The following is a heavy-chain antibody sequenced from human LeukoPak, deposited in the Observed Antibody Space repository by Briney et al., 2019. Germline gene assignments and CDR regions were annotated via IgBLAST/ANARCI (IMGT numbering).Heavy chain of an antibody. J-gene: IGHJ4*02. CDR3: ASGGATSFDY. CDR2: ISGSGGST. Sequence: PGGSLRLSCAASGFTFSSYGMSWVRQAPGKGLEWVSAISGSGGSTYYADSVKGRFTISRDKAKNSLYLQMNSLRAEDTAVYYCASGGATSFDYWGQGTLVTVSS. V-gene: IGHV3-23*01. D-gene: IGHD1-26*01. CDR1: GFTFSSYG.